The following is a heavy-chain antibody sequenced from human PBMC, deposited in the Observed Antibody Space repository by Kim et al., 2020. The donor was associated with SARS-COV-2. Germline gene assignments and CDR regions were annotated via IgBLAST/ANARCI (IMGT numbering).Heavy chain of an antibody. D-gene: IGHD4-17*01. CDR2: TNPKSGGT. V-gene: IGHV1-2*06. Sequence: ASVKVSCKASGYILTDYYMHWVRQAPGQGLEWMGRTNPKSGGTDYAQKFQGRVTMTRDTSISTAYMELSSLTSDDTAVYYCARDEVTVTPEVNHYYGMDVWGQGTTVTVSS. J-gene: IGHJ6*02. CDR3: ARDEVTVTPEVNHYYGMDV. CDR1: GYILTDYY.